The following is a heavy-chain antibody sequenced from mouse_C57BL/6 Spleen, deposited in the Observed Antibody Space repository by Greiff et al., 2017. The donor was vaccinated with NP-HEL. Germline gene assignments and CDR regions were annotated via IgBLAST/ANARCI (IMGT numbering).Heavy chain of an antibody. CDR1: GYSFTGYF. V-gene: IGHV1-20*01. Sequence: EVQRVESGPELVKPGDSVKISCKASGYSFTGYFMNWVMQSHGKSLEWIGRINPYNGDTFYNQKFTGKATLTVDKSSSTAHMERRSRTSDDSAVYYCAREGLRREFGYWGQGTLVTVSA. CDR2: INPYNGDT. J-gene: IGHJ3*01. CDR3: AREGLRREFGY. D-gene: IGHD2-4*01.